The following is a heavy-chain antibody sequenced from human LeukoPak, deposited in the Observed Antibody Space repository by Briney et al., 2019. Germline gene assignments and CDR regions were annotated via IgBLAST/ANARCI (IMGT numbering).Heavy chain of an antibody. CDR3: ARGQTVPGAKYYFDF. CDR2: TGSRIYGGAP. CDR1: GFTFRDYG. Sequence: GGSLRLSCLTSGFTFRDYGLGWVRQAPGMGLEWVSFTGSRIYGGAPEYAASVRGRFSVSRDDSESIAYLQMNSLKSEDTAVYYCARGQTVPGAKYYFDFWSPGTLVTVSS. D-gene: IGHD2/OR15-2a*01. J-gene: IGHJ4*02. V-gene: IGHV3-49*04.